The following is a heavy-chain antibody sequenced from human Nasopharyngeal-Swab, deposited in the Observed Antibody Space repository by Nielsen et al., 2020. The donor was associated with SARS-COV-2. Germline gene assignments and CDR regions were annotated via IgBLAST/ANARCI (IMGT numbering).Heavy chain of an antibody. CDR1: GFTSSSYS. Sequence: GGSLRLSWAAFGFTSSSYSMNWVRQAPGMGLDWVPYISSSSSTIYYTDPVKGRFPVTRDNAKNSLYLQRSSVRAEDTALYYCARSASARKSTILGVHDTCWFDPWGQGTLVTVSS. J-gene: IGHJ5*02. CDR3: ARSASARKSTILGVHDTCWFDP. V-gene: IGHV3-48*04. CDR2: ISSSSSTI. D-gene: IGHD3-3*01.